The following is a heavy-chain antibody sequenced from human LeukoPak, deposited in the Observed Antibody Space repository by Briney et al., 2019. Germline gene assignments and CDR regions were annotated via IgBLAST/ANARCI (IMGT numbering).Heavy chain of an antibody. Sequence: GASVKVSCKASGYTFTSYGISWVRQAPGQGLEWMGWISSYNGNTNYAQKLQGRVTMTTDTPTSTAYMELRSLRSDDTAVYYCARDRAMVRGVIIDFFDYWGQGTLVTVSS. V-gene: IGHV1-18*01. CDR3: ARDRAMVRGVIIDFFDY. J-gene: IGHJ4*02. CDR1: GYTFTSYG. D-gene: IGHD3-10*01. CDR2: ISSYNGNT.